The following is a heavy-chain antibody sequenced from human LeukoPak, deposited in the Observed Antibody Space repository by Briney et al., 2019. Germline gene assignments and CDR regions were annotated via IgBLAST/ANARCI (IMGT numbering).Heavy chain of an antibody. V-gene: IGHV3-15*01. CDR1: GFTFSNDW. CDR3: TTAVCAAMVRGVISCWFDP. D-gene: IGHD3-10*01. J-gene: IGHJ5*02. Sequence: GGSLRLSCAASGFTFSNDWMNWVRQAPGKGLEWVGRIKSKTDGGTTDYAAPVKGRFTISRDDSKNTLYLQMNSLKTEDTAVYYCTTAVCAAMVRGVISCWFDPWGQGTLVTVSS. CDR2: IKSKTDGGTT.